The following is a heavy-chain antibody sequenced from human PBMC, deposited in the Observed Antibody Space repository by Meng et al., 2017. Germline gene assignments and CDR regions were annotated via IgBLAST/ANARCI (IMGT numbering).Heavy chain of an antibody. CDR3: ARDSSSGWYHNY. J-gene: IGHJ4*02. CDR1: GFSVTTSY. D-gene: IGHD6-19*01. V-gene: IGHV3-53*02. Sequence: EVQRAETGGGLIQPGGPLRLSCTASGFSVTTSYMGWVRQAPGKGLEWVSVIYSGGSTYYADSVKGRFSISRDNSKNTLYLQMNSLRAEDTAVYFCARDSSSGWYHNYWGQGTLVTVSS. CDR2: IYSGGST.